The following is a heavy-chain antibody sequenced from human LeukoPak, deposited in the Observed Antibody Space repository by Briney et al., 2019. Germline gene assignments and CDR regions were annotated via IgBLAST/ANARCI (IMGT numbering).Heavy chain of an antibody. V-gene: IGHV3-30*04. CDR1: GFTFSSYA. Sequence: GGSLRLSCAASGFTFSSYAMHWVRQAPGKGLEWVAVISYDGSNKYYADSVKGRFTISRDNAKNSLYLQMNSLRAEDTAVYYCARDSGSYSLDYNWFDPWGQGTLVTVSS. CDR2: ISYDGSNK. J-gene: IGHJ5*02. D-gene: IGHD1-26*01. CDR3: ARDSGSYSLDYNWFDP.